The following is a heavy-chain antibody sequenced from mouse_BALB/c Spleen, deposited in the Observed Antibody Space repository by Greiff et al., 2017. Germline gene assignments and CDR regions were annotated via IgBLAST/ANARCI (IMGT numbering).Heavy chain of an antibody. CDR2: ISSGSSTI. J-gene: IGHJ4*01. CDR1: GFTFSSFG. D-gene: IGHD1-1*01. Sequence: EVQGVESGGGLVQPGGSRKLSCAASGFTFSSFGMHWVRQAPEKGLEWVAYISSGSSTIYYADTVKGRFTISRDNPKNTLFLQMTSLRSEDTAMYYCAREDYYGSSSYYAMDYWGQGTSVTVSS. V-gene: IGHV5-17*02. CDR3: AREDYYGSSSYYAMDY.